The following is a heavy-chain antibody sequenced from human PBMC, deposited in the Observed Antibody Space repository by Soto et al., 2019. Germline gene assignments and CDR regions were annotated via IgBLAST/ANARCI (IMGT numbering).Heavy chain of an antibody. CDR3: AWTYSTSWYWFDP. V-gene: IGHV2-26*01. CDR2: IFSNDEK. J-gene: IGHJ5*01. Sequence: QVTVKESGPVLVKPTETLTLTCTVSGFSLSNAGLGVSWIRQPPGKALEWLAHIFSNDEKSYSTSLKSRLTTSKDPYKSQVVPTMTNMAPVDTATYYCAWTYSTSWYWFDPRGQGTLVTVSS. CDR1: GFSLSNAGLG. D-gene: IGHD6-13*01.